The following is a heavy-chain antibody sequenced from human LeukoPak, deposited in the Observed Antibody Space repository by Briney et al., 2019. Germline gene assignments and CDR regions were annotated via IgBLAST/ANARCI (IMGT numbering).Heavy chain of an antibody. V-gene: IGHV3-53*01. CDR1: GFTVSSKY. CDR2: IYENGGTT. Sequence: RTGGSLRLSCAASGFTVSSKYMSWVRQAPEKGLEFVSGIYENGGTTYYADSVKGRFSISRDNSKNTLYLQMDSLRGEDTAAYYCAKDFRIGYSAHFDYWGQGALVTVSS. D-gene: IGHD2-21*01. CDR3: AKDFRIGYSAHFDY. J-gene: IGHJ4*02.